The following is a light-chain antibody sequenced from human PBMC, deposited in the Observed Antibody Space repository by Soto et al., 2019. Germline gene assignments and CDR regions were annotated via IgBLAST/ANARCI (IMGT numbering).Light chain of an antibody. Sequence: DIQMTQSPSTLSASVGDTVSITCRASQSISGWMAWYQQKPGKVPKLLIFDASSLESGVPSRFRGSGSGTVFTLTISSLQPGDFATYYCQQYNSYPYTFGQGTKVDIK. CDR2: DAS. CDR1: QSISGW. CDR3: QQYNSYPYT. J-gene: IGKJ2*01. V-gene: IGKV1-5*01.